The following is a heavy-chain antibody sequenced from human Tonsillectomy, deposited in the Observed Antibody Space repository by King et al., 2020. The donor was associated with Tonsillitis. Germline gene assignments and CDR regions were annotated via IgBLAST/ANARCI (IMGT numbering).Heavy chain of an antibody. J-gene: IGHJ4*02. CDR2: ISAIGST. V-gene: IGHV4-61*02. D-gene: IGHD4-17*01. Sequence: QLQESGPGLVKPSQTLSLTCTVSGGSINSDADYWNWIRQPAGKGLEWSGLISAIGSTSSNPSLQIRLTISVDTSKNQFSLELSSVTAADTAVYYCAREDFGDYPYGGQGTLVTVSS. CDR3: AREDFGDYPY. CDR1: GGSINSDADY.